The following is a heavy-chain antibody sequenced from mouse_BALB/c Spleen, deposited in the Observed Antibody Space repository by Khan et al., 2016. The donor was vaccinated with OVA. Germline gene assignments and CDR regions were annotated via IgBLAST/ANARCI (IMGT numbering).Heavy chain of an antibody. CDR2: ISSGGST. Sequence: EVQLVESGGGLVKAGGSLKLSCAASGFTFSNYAMSWVRQTPEKRLEWVASISSGGSTYYSDSVLRRFTTSRDNARNILYLQMSSLRSEDTAIYYCEKDCWFADWGQGTLVTVSA. CDR1: GFTFSNYA. J-gene: IGHJ3*01. V-gene: IGHV5-6-5*01. CDR3: EKDCWFAD.